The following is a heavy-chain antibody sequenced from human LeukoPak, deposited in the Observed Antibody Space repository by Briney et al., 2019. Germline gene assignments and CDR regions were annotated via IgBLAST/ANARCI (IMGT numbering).Heavy chain of an antibody. J-gene: IGHJ3*02. Sequence: SSVKDSCQASGGTFSSYASSWVRQAPGQGLAWMGVIIPIFGTANYAQKFQGRVTITADESTSTAYMELSSLRSEDTAVYYCAREASGWSTDAFDIWGQGTMVTVSS. CDR1: GGTFSSYA. CDR2: IIPIFGTA. CDR3: AREASGWSTDAFDI. V-gene: IGHV1-69*01. D-gene: IGHD6-19*01.